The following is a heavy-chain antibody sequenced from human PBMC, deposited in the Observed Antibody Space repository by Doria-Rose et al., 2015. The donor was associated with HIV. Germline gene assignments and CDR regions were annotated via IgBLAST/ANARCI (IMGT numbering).Heavy chain of an antibody. CDR3: ARIKSSRWYHKYYFDF. J-gene: IGHJ4*02. D-gene: IGHD6-13*01. CDR1: GVSLSSPGMG. CDR2: ISSDDEG. V-gene: IGHV2-26*01. Sequence: QVTLKESGPVLVKPTETLTLTCTVSGVSLSSPGMGVSWIRQPPGKALEWPANISSDDEGSYKPSLKSRLTISRGTSESQVVLTMTDMDPVDTATYYCARIKSSRWYHKYYFDFWGQGTLVIVSA.